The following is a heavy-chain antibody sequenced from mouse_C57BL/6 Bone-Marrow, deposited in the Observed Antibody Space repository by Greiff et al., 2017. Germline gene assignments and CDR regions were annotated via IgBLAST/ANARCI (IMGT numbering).Heavy chain of an antibody. Sequence: EVQLQQSGPELVKPGASVKISCKASGYTFTDYYMNWVKQSHGKSLEWIGDINPNNGGTSYNQKLKGKATLTVDQSSSTAYMELRSLTSKDSAVYYCARDYDGSSWYFDYWGQGTILTVSS. D-gene: IGHD1-1*01. CDR1: GYTFTDYY. J-gene: IGHJ2*01. V-gene: IGHV1-26*01. CDR2: INPNNGGT. CDR3: ARDYDGSSWYFDY.